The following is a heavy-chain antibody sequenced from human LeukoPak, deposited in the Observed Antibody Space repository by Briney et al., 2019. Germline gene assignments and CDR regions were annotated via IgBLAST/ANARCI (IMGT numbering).Heavy chain of an antibody. Sequence: SETLSLTCTVSGASITVNYWGWVRQPPGKGLEWIGHISHTGTTSYNPSLKSRVTISLDTSTIHFSLLLRSVTAADTAVYYCVRDDSYGSGSSSYTPDYFHAMDVWGQGTTVIVSS. V-gene: IGHV4-59*12. J-gene: IGHJ6*02. CDR2: ISHTGTT. CDR3: VRDDSYGSGSSSYTPDYFHAMDV. D-gene: IGHD3-10*01. CDR1: GASITVNY.